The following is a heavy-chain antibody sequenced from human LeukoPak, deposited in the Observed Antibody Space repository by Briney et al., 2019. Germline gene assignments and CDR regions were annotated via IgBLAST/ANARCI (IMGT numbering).Heavy chain of an antibody. CDR2: IKEDGTEK. V-gene: IGHV3-7*03. CDR1: GFTFSNYW. J-gene: IGHJ5*02. CDR3: AREENTGYRYQWIDP. D-gene: IGHD3-9*01. Sequence: GGSLRLSCAASGFTFSNYWMTWVRQTPGEGLEWVANIKEDGTEKYYVDSVKGRFTISRDNAKNSVYLQMNSLGAEDTAIYYCAREENTGYRYQWIDPWGQGTLVAVSS.